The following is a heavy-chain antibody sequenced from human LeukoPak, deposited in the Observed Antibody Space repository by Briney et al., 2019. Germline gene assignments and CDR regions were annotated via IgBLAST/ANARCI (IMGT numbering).Heavy chain of an antibody. V-gene: IGHV3-30*18. CDR3: AKPHGYSFTNYFDY. Sequence: TGRSLRLSCAASGFTFSAYGMHWVRQAPGKGLEWVAVVSNDGTKKDYADSVKGRFIISRDNSKNTLYLQMNSLRAEDTAVYYCAKPHGYSFTNYFDYWGQGTLVTVSS. J-gene: IGHJ4*02. D-gene: IGHD5-18*01. CDR2: VSNDGTKK. CDR1: GFTFSAYG.